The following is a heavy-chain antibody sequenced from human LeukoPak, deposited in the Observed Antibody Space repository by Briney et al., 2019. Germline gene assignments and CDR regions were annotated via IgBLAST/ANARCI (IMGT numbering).Heavy chain of an antibody. D-gene: IGHD3-3*01. CDR3: ARPNYDFWSGDYYYYYMDV. CDR1: GYSFTSYW. CDR2: IYPDDSDT. Sequence: GESLKISGTGYGYSFTSYWIGWVRPMPGKGLEWMRIIYPDDSDTRYSPSFQGQVTSSADKSISTAYLQWSSLKASDTAMYYCARPNYDFWSGDYYYYYMDVWGKGTTVTVSS. J-gene: IGHJ6*03. V-gene: IGHV5-51*01.